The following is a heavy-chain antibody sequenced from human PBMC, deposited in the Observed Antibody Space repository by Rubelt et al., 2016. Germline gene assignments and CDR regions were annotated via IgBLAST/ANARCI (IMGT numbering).Heavy chain of an antibody. D-gene: IGHD5-18*01. CDR3: AKDWWTDTAMDY. CDR1: GFTFTTFD. J-gene: IGHJ4*02. V-gene: IGHV3-13*04. CDR2: IGKSGAT. Sequence: GGNLVQPGWSLRLSCAASGFTFTTFDMHWVRQVTGKGLEWVSGIGKSGATYYAGSVKGRFTISRDNAKSSLDLQMDSLRAGDTAVYYCAKDWWTDTAMDYWGQGTLVTVSS.